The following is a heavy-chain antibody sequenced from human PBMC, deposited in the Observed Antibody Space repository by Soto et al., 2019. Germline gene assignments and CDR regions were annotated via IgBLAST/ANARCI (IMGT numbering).Heavy chain of an antibody. Sequence: SETLSLTCTVSGGSISSGGYYWSWIRQHPGKGLEWIGYIYYSGSTYYNPSLKSRVTISVDTSKNQFSLKLSSVTAADTAVYYCARDLGPDAANWFDPWGQGTLVTVSS. CDR2: IYYSGST. J-gene: IGHJ5*02. D-gene: IGHD2-2*01. CDR3: ARDLGPDAANWFDP. V-gene: IGHV4-31*03. CDR1: GGSISSGGYY.